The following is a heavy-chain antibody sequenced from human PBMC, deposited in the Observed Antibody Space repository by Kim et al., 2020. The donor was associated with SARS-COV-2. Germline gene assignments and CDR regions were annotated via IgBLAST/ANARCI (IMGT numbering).Heavy chain of an antibody. J-gene: IGHJ5*02. Sequence: ASVKVSCKASGYTFTSYYMHWVRQAPGQGLEWMGIINPSGGSTSYAQKFQGRVTMTRDTSTSTVYMELSSLRSEDTAVYYCARIGDSYGHLNWFDPWGQGTLVTVSS. CDR2: INPSGGST. V-gene: IGHV1-46*01. CDR3: ARIGDSYGHLNWFDP. D-gene: IGHD5-18*01. CDR1: GYTFTSYY.